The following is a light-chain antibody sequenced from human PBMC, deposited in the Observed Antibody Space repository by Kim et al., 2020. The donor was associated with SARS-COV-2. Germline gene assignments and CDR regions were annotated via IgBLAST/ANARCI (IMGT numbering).Light chain of an antibody. Sequence: ASVGDGVTMAGRAWQGMRMYVAWFQGKPGKAPKSLIYGASNLQSGVPSRFSGSGSGTAFTLSISSLQPGDFATYDCQQYDRSPPTFGGGTKVDIK. CDR3: QQYDRSPPT. V-gene: IGKV1-16*01. J-gene: IGKJ4*01. CDR2: GAS. CDR1: QGMRMY.